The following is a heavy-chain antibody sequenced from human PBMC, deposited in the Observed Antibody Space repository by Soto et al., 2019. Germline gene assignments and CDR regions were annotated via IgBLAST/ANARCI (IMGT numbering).Heavy chain of an antibody. Sequence: PGGSMRLSCAASGLTFRSNWMSWVRQDTGKGLEWVANIKEDGNEEYYVDSVKGRFTISRDNAKNSLYLRMNSLRAEDTAVYYFSRDGATVNHYCYYMDVWGKGTTVTV. V-gene: IGHV3-7*01. CDR1: GLTFRSNW. J-gene: IGHJ6*03. CDR3: SRDGATVNHYCYYMDV. D-gene: IGHD5-12*01. CDR2: IKEDGNEE.